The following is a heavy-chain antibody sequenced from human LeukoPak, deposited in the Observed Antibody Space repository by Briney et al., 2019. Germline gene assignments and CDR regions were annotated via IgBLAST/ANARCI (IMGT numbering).Heavy chain of an antibody. D-gene: IGHD3-22*01. V-gene: IGHV3-21*01. Sequence: PGGSLRLSCAASGFTFSSYSMNWVRQAPGKGLEWVSSISSSSSYIYYADSVKGRFTISRDNAKNSLYLQMNSLRAEDTAVYYCARRPSIGAYYFDYWGQGTLVTVSS. J-gene: IGHJ4*02. CDR2: ISSSSSYI. CDR3: ARRPSIGAYYFDY. CDR1: GFTFSSYS.